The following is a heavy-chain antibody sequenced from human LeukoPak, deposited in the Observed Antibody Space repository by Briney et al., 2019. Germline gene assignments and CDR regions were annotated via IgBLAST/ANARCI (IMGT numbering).Heavy chain of an antibody. J-gene: IGHJ5*02. CDR1: GFTFSSYE. CDR2: ISSSGSTI. D-gene: IGHD5/OR15-5a*01. CDR3: ARESSVNWFDP. V-gene: IGHV3-48*03. Sequence: GGSLRLSYAAPGFTFSSYEMNWVRQAPGKGLEWVSYISSSGSTIYYADSVKGRFTISRDNAKNSLYLQMNSLRAEDTAVYYCARESSVNWFDPWGQGTLVTVSS.